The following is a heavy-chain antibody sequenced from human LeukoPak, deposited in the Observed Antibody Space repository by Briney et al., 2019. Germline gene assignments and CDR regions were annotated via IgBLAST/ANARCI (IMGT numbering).Heavy chain of an antibody. J-gene: IGHJ5*02. D-gene: IGHD3-22*01. CDR1: GFIFSSYA. CDR2: ISGSGGTT. CDR3: AKDAHITMIVVVRLWFDP. V-gene: IGHV3-23*01. Sequence: GGSLTLSCAASGFIFSSYAMNWVRQAPGKGLEWISGISGSGGTTYYANSVKGRFTISRDNSKNTLYLQMNSLRAEDTAVYYCAKDAHITMIVVVRLWFDPWGQGNLFTVSS.